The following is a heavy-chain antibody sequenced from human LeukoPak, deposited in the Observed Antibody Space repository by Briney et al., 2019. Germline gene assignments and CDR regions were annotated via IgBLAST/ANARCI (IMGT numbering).Heavy chain of an antibody. CDR3: VRRMVGAIRPFDY. D-gene: IGHD1-26*01. Sequence: SETLSLTCTVSGVSVSSGDYYWSWIRQPPGKGLEWIGYMYYSGGTYYNPSLKSRVTISVDTSKNQFSLKLSSVTAADTAVYYCVRRMVGAIRPFDYWGQGTLVTVSS. J-gene: IGHJ4*02. CDR1: GVSVSSGDYY. V-gene: IGHV4-30-4*01. CDR2: MYYSGGT.